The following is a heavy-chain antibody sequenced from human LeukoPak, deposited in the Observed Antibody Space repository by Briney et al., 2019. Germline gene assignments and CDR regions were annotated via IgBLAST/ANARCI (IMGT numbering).Heavy chain of an antibody. V-gene: IGHV1-18*04. J-gene: IGHJ5*02. D-gene: IGHD2-21*02. CDR1: GYTCASYS. Sequence: ASVKVSCTASGYTCASYSISWVRQAPGQGLEWVGWVRTYSDKTNSAQKFQGRVTMTRDTSTTTAFMELRSLTSDDTAVYYCTRDWMTAMKINCFDPWGQGTLVTVSS. CDR3: TRDWMTAMKINCFDP. CDR2: VRTYSDKT.